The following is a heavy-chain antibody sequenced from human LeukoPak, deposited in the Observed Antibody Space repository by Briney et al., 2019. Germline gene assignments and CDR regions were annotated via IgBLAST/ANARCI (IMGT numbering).Heavy chain of an antibody. Sequence: PGGSLRLSCVASGFTFDDYGMSWVRQAPGKGLEWVSAISGSGGSTYYADSVKGRFTISRDNSKNTLYLQMNSLRAEDTAVYYCAKDQHDSSSDYWGQGTLVTVSS. V-gene: IGHV3-23*01. CDR1: GFTFDDYG. J-gene: IGHJ4*02. CDR2: ISGSGGST. D-gene: IGHD6-6*01. CDR3: AKDQHDSSSDY.